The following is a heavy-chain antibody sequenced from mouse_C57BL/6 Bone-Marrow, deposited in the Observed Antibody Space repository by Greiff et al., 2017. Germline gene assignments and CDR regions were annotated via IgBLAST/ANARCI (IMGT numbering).Heavy chain of an antibody. J-gene: IGHJ4*01. CDR2: IHPSDSDT. D-gene: IGHD3-2*02. CDR1: GYTFTSYW. V-gene: IGHV1-74*01. Sequence: QVQLQQPGAELVKPGASVKVSCKASGYTFTSYWMHWVKQRPGQGLEWIGRIHPSDSDTNYNQKFKGKATLTVDKSSSTAYMQLSSLTSEDSAVXYCAIESETAQAPRAMDYWGQGTSVTVSS. CDR3: AIESETAQAPRAMDY.